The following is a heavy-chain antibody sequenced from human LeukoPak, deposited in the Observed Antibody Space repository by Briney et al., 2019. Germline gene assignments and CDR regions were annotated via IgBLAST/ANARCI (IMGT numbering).Heavy chain of an antibody. CDR2: INPNSGGT. CDR1: GYTFTGYY. D-gene: IGHD4-17*01. J-gene: IGHJ4*02. CDR3: ACSDENMYYGDYGGFDY. Sequence: GASVKVSCKASGYTFTGYYMHWVRQAPGQGLEWMGWINPNSGGTNYAQKFQGRVIMTRDTSISTAYMELSRLRSDDTAVYYCACSDENMYYGDYGGFDYWGQGTLVTVSS. V-gene: IGHV1-2*02.